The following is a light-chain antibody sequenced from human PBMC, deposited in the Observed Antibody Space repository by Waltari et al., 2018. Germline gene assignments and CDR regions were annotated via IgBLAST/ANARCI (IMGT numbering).Light chain of an antibody. CDR2: KAS. J-gene: IGKJ1*01. CDR1: HSISYS. CDR3: QQYNSYSPTWT. Sequence: DIQMTQSPSTLSAFVGNRVRITCRASHSISYSLAWYHQKPGKAPKLLIYKASTLESGVPSRFSGSGSGTEFTLTISSLQPDDFATYYCQQYNSYSPTWTFGQGTKVEIK. V-gene: IGKV1-5*03.